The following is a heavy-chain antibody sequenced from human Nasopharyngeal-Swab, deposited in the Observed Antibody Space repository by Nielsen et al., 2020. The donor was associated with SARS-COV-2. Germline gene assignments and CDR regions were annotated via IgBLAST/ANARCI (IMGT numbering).Heavy chain of an antibody. D-gene: IGHD6-13*01. CDR1: GFTFSTYN. V-gene: IGHV3-21*01. CDR3: ARGGQQPL. Sequence: LPLACAAAGFTFSTYNMHWFRQAPGKGLEWVSSISGRTTYIYYADSMKGRFTISRDNAKNSLYLQMSSLRAEDTAIYYCARGGQQPLWGQGTLVTVSS. J-gene: IGHJ4*02. CDR2: ISGRTTYI.